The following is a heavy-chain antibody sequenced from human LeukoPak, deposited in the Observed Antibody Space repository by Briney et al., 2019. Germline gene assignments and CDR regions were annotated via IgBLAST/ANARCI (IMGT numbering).Heavy chain of an antibody. J-gene: IGHJ5*02. CDR1: GGSFSGYY. Sequence: SETLSLTCAVYGGSFSGYYWSWIRQPPGKGLEWIGEINHSESTNYNPSLKSRVTISVDTSKNQFSLKLSSVTAADTAVYYCARGHGDIVVVPAARGKNWFDPWGQGTLVTVSS. CDR2: INHSEST. V-gene: IGHV4-34*01. CDR3: ARGHGDIVVVPAARGKNWFDP. D-gene: IGHD2-2*01.